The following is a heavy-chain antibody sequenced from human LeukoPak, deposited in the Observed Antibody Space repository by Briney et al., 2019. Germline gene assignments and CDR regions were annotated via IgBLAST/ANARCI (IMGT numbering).Heavy chain of an antibody. Sequence: GGSLRLSCAASGFTFSSYAMHRVRQAPGKGLEWVAVISYDGSNKYYADSVKGRFTISRDNSKNTLYLQMNSLRAEDTAVYYCARDRDLAAAGTDYGMDVWGQGTTVTVSS. CDR2: ISYDGSNK. J-gene: IGHJ6*02. CDR3: ARDRDLAAAGTDYGMDV. V-gene: IGHV3-30-3*01. CDR1: GFTFSSYA. D-gene: IGHD6-13*01.